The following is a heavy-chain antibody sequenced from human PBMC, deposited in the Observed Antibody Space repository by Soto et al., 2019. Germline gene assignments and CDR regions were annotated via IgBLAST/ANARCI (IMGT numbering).Heavy chain of an antibody. V-gene: IGHV5-51*01. CDR3: ARRVSCSGGGCYFNDAFDI. CDR2: IYPGDSDT. J-gene: IGHJ3*02. D-gene: IGHD2-15*01. Sequence: GESLKISCKGSGYSFTSYWIGWVRQMPGKGLEWMGIIYPGDSDTRYSPSFQGQVTISADKSISTAYLQWSSLKASDTAMYYCARRVSCSGGGCYFNDAFDIWGQGTMVTVSS. CDR1: GYSFTSYW.